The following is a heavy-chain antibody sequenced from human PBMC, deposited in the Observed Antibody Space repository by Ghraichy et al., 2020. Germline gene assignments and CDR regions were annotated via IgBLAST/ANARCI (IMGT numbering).Heavy chain of an antibody. CDR2: IYHSGST. J-gene: IGHJ6*02. Sequence: SETLSLTCAVSGGSISSSNWWSWVRQPPGKGLEWIGEIYHSGSTNYNPSLKSRVTISVDKSKNQFSLKLSSVTAADTAVYYCARLEAVVTAAYYYYYGMDVWGQGTTVTVSS. D-gene: IGHD2-21*02. CDR1: GGSISSSNW. CDR3: ARLEAVVTAAYYYYYGMDV. V-gene: IGHV4-4*02.